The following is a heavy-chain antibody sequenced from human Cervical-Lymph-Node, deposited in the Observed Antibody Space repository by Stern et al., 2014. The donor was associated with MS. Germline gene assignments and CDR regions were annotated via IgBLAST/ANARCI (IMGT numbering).Heavy chain of an antibody. V-gene: IGHV1-46*01. D-gene: IGHD2-2*01. CDR3: ARDPSYCSSTSCYAPYYYGMDV. CDR2: INPSGGST. CDR1: GYTFTSYY. J-gene: IGHJ6*02. Sequence: VQLVQSGAEVKKPGASVKGSCKASGYTFTSYYMHWVRQAPGQRLEWMGIINPSGGSTSYAQKFQGRVTMTRDTSTSTVYMELSSLRSEDTAVYYCARDPSYCSSTSCYAPYYYGMDVWGQGTTVTVSS.